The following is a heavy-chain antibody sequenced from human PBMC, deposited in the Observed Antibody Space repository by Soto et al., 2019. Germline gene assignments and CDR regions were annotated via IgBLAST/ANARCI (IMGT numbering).Heavy chain of an antibody. Sequence: PGESLKISCQASGYTFTINWIGWVRQSHGKGLEYVGVIFPGDSDTRYSPSFQGQVTISADRSISTAYLQWSSLKASDNAVYYCARGYSSPSYSGAWFEDWGQGTLVTVSS. V-gene: IGHV5-51*01. CDR1: GYTFTINW. CDR2: IFPGDSDT. CDR3: ARGYSSPSYSGAWFED. J-gene: IGHJ5*02. D-gene: IGHD6-19*01.